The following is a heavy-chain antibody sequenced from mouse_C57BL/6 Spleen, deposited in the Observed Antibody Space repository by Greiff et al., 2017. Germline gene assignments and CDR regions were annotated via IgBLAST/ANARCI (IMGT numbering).Heavy chain of an antibody. J-gene: IGHJ3*01. V-gene: IGHV7-3*01. CDR1: GFTFTDYY. CDR3: ASSLRREFAY. CDR2: IRNKANGDTT. Sequence: EVKLVESGGGLVQPGGSLSLSCAASGFTFTDYYMSWVRQPPGKALEWLGFIRNKANGDTTEYSASVKGRFTISRDNSQSILYLQMNALRAEDSATYYCASSLRREFAYWGQGTLVTVSA. D-gene: IGHD2-12*01.